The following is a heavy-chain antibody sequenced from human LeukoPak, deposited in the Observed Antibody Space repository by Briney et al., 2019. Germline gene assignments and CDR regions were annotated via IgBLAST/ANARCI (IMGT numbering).Heavy chain of an antibody. CDR1: GFTFRDYY. J-gene: IGHJ4*02. Sequence: GGSLRLSCAASGFTFRDYYMSWIRQAPGKGLEWVSHISSSAITIYYADSVNGRFTISRDNAKNSLYLQMNSLRAEDTAVYYCARDLFLEWLLDYWGQGTLVTVSS. V-gene: IGHV3-11*01. CDR2: ISSSAITI. CDR3: ARDLFLEWLLDY. D-gene: IGHD3-3*01.